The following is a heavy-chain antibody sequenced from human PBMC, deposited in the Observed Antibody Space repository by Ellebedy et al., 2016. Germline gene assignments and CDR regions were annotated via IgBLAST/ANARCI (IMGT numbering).Heavy chain of an antibody. CDR3: ATNWNDEY. CDR2: ISSSSSYI. Sequence: GESLKISCAASGFTFSSYSMNWVRQAPGKGLEWVSSISSSSSYIYYADSVKGRFTISRDNAKNSLYLQMNSLRAEDTAVYYCATNWNDEYWGQGTLVTVSS. J-gene: IGHJ4*02. CDR1: GFTFSSYS. V-gene: IGHV3-21*01. D-gene: IGHD1-1*01.